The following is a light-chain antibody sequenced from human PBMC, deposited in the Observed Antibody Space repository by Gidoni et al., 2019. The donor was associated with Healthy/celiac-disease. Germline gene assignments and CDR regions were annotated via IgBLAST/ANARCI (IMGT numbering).Light chain of an antibody. V-gene: IGLV2-8*01. Sequence: QSALTQPPSASGSPGQSVTISCTGTSSDVGGYNYVSWYQQHPGKAPKLMIYEVSKRPSGVPGRFSGSKSGNTAALTVSGLQAEDEADYYCSSYAGSNNFDVVFGGGTKLTVL. CDR1: SSDVGGYNY. CDR2: EVS. CDR3: SSYAGSNNFDVV. J-gene: IGLJ2*01.